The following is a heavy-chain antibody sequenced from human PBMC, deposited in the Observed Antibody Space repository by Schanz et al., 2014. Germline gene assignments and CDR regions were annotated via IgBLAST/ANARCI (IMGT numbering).Heavy chain of an antibody. Sequence: QVRLVQSGAEVKKPGASVKVSCKASGYTFTSSGFSWVRQAPGQGLEWMGWISDYNGNTNYAQKPQGRVTMTTDTSTSTAYMELRSLRSDDTAVYYCARGSPPYCTSTSCYLEPWGQGTRVTVS. CDR2: ISDYNGNT. J-gene: IGHJ5*02. D-gene: IGHD2-2*01. CDR3: ARGSPPYCTSTSCYLEP. CDR1: GYTFTSSG. V-gene: IGHV1-18*01.